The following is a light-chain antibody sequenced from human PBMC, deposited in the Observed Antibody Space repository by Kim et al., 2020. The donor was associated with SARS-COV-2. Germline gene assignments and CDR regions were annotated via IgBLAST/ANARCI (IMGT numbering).Light chain of an antibody. J-gene: IGKJ3*01. Sequence: DVVMTQSPLSLAVTLGQPASISCRSSQGLVYSDGNIFLNWFHQRPGQSPRRLIYKVSERDSGVPDRFSGSGSGTDFTLKISRVEAEDVGVYYCMQGTHWPFPFGPGTKVDIK. V-gene: IGKV2-30*01. CDR1: QGLVYSDGNIF. CDR3: MQGTHWPFP. CDR2: KVS.